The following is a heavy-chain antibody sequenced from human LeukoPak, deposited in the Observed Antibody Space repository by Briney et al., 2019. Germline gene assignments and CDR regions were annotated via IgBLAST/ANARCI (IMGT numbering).Heavy chain of an antibody. CDR3: ARGRVVVTAVSWFDP. V-gene: IGHV1-2*02. J-gene: IGHJ5*02. Sequence: ASVKVSCKASGYTFTGYYMHWVRQAPGQGLEWMGWINPNSGGTNYAQKFQGRVTMTRDTSISTAYMELSRLRSDDTAVYYCARGRVVVTAVSWFDPWGQGTLVTVSS. CDR2: INPNSGGT. CDR1: GYTFTGYY. D-gene: IGHD2-21*02.